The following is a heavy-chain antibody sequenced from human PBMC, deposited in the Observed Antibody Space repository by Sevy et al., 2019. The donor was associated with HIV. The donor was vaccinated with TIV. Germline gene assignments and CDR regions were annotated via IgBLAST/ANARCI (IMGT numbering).Heavy chain of an antibody. CDR1: GFTVSNYA. J-gene: IGHJ3*02. D-gene: IGHD2-15*01. Sequence: GGSLRLSCAASGFTVSNYAMNWVRQAPGKGLEWVSAISGRGDDTYYADSVKGRFTISRDKSKNTLYLQMNSLRAEDTAAYYCAKDIVVVVGEAFDIWGQGTMVTVSS. CDR3: AKDIVVVVGEAFDI. V-gene: IGHV3-23*01. CDR2: ISGRGDDT.